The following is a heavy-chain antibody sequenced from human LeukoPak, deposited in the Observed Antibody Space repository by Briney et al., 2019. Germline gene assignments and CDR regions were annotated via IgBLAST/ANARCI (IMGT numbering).Heavy chain of an antibody. Sequence: SETLSLTCTVSGGSISSSSYYWGWIRQPPGKGLEWIGSIYYSGSTYYNPSLKSRVTISVDTSKNQFSLKLSSVTAADTAVYYCARVGMATIVPFDDWGQGTLVTVSS. D-gene: IGHD5-24*01. CDR3: ARVGMATIVPFDD. CDR2: IYYSGST. J-gene: IGHJ4*02. V-gene: IGHV4-39*07. CDR1: GGSISSSSYY.